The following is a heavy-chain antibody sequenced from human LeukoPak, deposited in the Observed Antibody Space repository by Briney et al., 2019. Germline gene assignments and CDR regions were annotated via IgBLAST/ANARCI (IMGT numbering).Heavy chain of an antibody. V-gene: IGHV3-33*01. CDR1: GFIFSNYG. CDR2: IRYDGSNK. J-gene: IGHJ4*02. CDR3: ARDEDHYFDY. Sequence: GGSLRLSCAASGFIFSNYGIHWVRQAPGKGLEWVAVIRYDGSNKYYTDSVKGRFTISRDNSKNTVYLQMNSLRAEDTAVYYCARDEDHYFDYWGQGTLVTVSS.